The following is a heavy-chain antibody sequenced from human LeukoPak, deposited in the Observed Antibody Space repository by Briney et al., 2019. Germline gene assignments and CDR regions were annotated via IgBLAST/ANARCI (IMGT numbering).Heavy chain of an antibody. Sequence: ASVKVSCKASGYTFTSYGISWVRQAPGQGLEWMGWISAYNGNTNYAQKLQGRVTMTTDTSTSTAYMELRSLRSDDTAVYYCAREPGGEYYDFWSGQNWFDPWGQGTLVTVSS. D-gene: IGHD3-3*01. CDR3: AREPGGEYYDFWSGQNWFDP. CDR1: GYTFTSYG. J-gene: IGHJ5*02. CDR2: ISAYNGNT. V-gene: IGHV1-18*01.